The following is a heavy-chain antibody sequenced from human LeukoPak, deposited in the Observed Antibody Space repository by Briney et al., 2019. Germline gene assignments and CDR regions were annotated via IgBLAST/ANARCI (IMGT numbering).Heavy chain of an antibody. Sequence: ASVKVSCKASGYTFTSYGISWVRQAPGQRLEWMGWINAGNGNTKYSQEFQGRVTITRDTSASTAYMELSSLRSEDMAVYYCARSSYYDSSGYPDYWGQGTLVTVSS. CDR1: GYTFTSYG. CDR3: ARSSYYDSSGYPDY. J-gene: IGHJ4*02. CDR2: INAGNGNT. V-gene: IGHV1-3*03. D-gene: IGHD3-22*01.